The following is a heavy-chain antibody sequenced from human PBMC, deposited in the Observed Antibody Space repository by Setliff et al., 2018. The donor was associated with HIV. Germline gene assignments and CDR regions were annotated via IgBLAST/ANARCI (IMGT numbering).Heavy chain of an antibody. D-gene: IGHD1-26*01. CDR1: GFTLSSYE. Sequence: PGGSLRLSCAASGFTLSSYEMNWVRQAPGKGPEWVSYISSSGSTKYYADSVKGRFTISRDNAKNSLYLQMNSLRPEDTAVYYCARDRYSGGSTDYWGQGTLVTVSS. V-gene: IGHV3-48*03. J-gene: IGHJ4*02. CDR3: ARDRYSGGSTDY. CDR2: ISSSGSTK.